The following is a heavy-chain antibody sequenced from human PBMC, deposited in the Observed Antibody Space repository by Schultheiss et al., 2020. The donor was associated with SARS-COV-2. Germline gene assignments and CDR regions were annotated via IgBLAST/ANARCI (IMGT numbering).Heavy chain of an antibody. Sequence: SETLSLTCTVSGGYISSYFWSWIRQPPGKGLEWIGYIYNSGTTSYNPSLQSRVTISVDTSKNRISLRLTSVTAADTAVYYCASHCSGGSCSLFDYWGQGTLVTVSS. CDR2: IYNSGTT. CDR1: GGYISSYF. D-gene: IGHD2-15*01. CDR3: ASHCSGGSCSLFDY. J-gene: IGHJ4*02. V-gene: IGHV4-4*09.